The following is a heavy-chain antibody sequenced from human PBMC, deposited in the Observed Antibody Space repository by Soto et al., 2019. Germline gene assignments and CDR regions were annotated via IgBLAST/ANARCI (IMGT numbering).Heavy chain of an antibody. V-gene: IGHV3-7*01. CDR2: IKQEGSEK. Sequence: PGGSLRLSCAASGFTFSSYWMSWVRQAPGKGLEWVANIKQEGSEKYYVDSVKGRFTFSRDNAKISLYLKMNSLRAEDTVFFYCGRKNGEYSSGWVDRWPFFDYGGQETLVTVS. D-gene: IGHD6-19*01. CDR1: GFTFSSYW. J-gene: IGHJ4*02. CDR3: GRKNGEYSSGWVDRWPFFDY.